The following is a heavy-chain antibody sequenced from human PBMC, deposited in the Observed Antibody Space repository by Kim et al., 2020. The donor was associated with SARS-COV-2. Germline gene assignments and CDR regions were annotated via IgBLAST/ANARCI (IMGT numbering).Heavy chain of an antibody. CDR2: INPSGGST. V-gene: IGHV1-46*01. CDR1: GYTFTSYY. Sequence: ASVKVSCKASGYTFTSYYMHWVRQAPGQGLEWMGIINPSGGSTSYAQKFQGRVTMTRDTSTSTVYMELSSLRSEDTAVYYCASRNCSSTSCYRYYYYGMDVWGQGTTVTVSS. CDR3: ASRNCSSTSCYRYYYYGMDV. J-gene: IGHJ6*02. D-gene: IGHD2-2*02.